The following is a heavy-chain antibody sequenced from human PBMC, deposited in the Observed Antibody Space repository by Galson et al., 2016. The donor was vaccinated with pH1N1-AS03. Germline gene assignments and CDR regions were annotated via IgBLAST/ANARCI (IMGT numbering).Heavy chain of an antibody. J-gene: IGHJ4*02. V-gene: IGHV4-59*01. CDR3: ARGAGWETSE. D-gene: IGHD1-26*01. Sequence: ETLSLTCSVSPYSITHDYWHWIRQPPGGGLQWIGLTKNNGATHYHPSLQSRVTISIDTSKNQFSLKVYSVTAADAALYYCARGAGWETSEWGQGTLVTVSS. CDR2: TKNNGAT. CDR1: PYSITHDY.